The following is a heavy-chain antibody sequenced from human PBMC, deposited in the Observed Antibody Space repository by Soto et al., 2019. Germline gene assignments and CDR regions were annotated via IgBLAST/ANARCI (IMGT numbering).Heavy chain of an antibody. CDR2: IISSGSNI. V-gene: IGHV3-21*01. Sequence: SLRLSCSASLFTFSSYSMNWVLHSPFKLLEFFSSIISSGSNIYYADSVKGRFTISRDNSKNTLYLQMNSLRAEDTAVYYCARDKARFLEWLSSQNYSGMDVWGQGTTVTVSS. CDR1: LFTFSSYS. CDR3: ARDKARFLEWLSSQNYSGMDV. J-gene: IGHJ6*02. D-gene: IGHD3-3*01.